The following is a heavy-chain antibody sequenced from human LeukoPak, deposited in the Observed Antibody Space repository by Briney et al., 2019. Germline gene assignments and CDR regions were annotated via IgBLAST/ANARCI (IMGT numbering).Heavy chain of an antibody. CDR2: ISSSSTI. CDR1: GFTFSTYS. Sequence: AGGSLRLSCAASGFTFSTYSMNWVRQAPGKGLEWGSYISSSSTIYYADSVKGRFTISRDNAKNSLYLQMNSLRAEDTAVYYCARDLATLFDENLRYFDSGVGYWGQGTLVIVSS. V-gene: IGHV3-48*04. J-gene: IGHJ4*02. CDR3: ARDLATLFDENLRYFDSGVGY. D-gene: IGHD3-9*01.